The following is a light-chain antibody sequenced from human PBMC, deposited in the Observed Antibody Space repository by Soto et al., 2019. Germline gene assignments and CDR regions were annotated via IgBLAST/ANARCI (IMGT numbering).Light chain of an antibody. CDR3: QQYGSSGT. CDR2: AAS. Sequence: EVVMTQFPATLSVSPGERATLSCRASQSVGSNLAWYQHKHGQAPRLLMYAASARATGIPARFSGSGSGTDFTLTISRLEPEDFAVYYCQQYGSSGTFGQGTKVDIK. CDR1: QSVGSN. J-gene: IGKJ1*01. V-gene: IGKV3-15*01.